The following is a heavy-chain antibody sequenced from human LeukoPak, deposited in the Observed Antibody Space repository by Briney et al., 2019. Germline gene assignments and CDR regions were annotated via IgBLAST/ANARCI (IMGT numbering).Heavy chain of an antibody. J-gene: IGHJ4*02. CDR3: ARDDRRGYSYGYADY. CDR2: ISAYNDNT. Sequence: GASVKVSCKASGYTFTSYGISWVRQAPGQGLEWMGWISAYNDNTNYAQKFQGRVTMTTDTSTSTAYVELRSLRSDDTAVYYCARDDRRGYSYGYADYWGQGTLVTVSS. V-gene: IGHV1-18*01. CDR1: GYTFTSYG. D-gene: IGHD5-18*01.